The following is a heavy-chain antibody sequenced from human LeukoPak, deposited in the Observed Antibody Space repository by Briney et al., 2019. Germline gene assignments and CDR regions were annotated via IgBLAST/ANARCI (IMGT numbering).Heavy chain of an antibody. J-gene: IGHJ3*02. CDR1: GFTFSSYW. CDR3: AKDRGTMIVVVTRDAFDI. CDR2: INSDGSST. Sequence: AGGSLRLSCAASGFTFSSYWMHWVRQAPGKGLVWVSRINSDGSSTTYADSVKGRFTISRDNSKNTLYLQMNSLRAEDTAVYYCAKDRGTMIVVVTRDAFDIWGQGTMVTVSS. D-gene: IGHD3-22*01. V-gene: IGHV3-74*01.